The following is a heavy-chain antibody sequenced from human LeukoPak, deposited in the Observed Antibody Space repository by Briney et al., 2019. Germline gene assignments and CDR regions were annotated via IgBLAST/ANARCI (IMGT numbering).Heavy chain of an antibody. CDR1: GGSISSGSYY. J-gene: IGHJ5*02. Sequence: SETLSLTCTVSGGSISSGSYYWSWIRQPAGKGLEWIGRIYTSGSTNYNPSLKSRVTISVDTSKNQFSLKLSSVTAADTAVYYCARYGRGHWFDPWGQGTLVTVSS. CDR3: ARYGRGHWFDP. D-gene: IGHD3-10*01. CDR2: IYTSGST. V-gene: IGHV4-61*02.